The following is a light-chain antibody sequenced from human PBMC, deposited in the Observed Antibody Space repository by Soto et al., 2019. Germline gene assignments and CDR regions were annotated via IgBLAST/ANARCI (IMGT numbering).Light chain of an antibody. CDR2: GAS. CDR3: QQYSSSPWT. CDR1: QSVSSSY. V-gene: IGKV3-20*01. Sequence: EIVLTQSPGTLSLSPGERATLSCRASQSVSSSYLAWYQQKPGQAPSLLLYGASSRATGIPDRFSGSGSGTDFTLTISRLESEDFAVYYCQQYSSSPWTFGQGTKVDI. J-gene: IGKJ1*01.